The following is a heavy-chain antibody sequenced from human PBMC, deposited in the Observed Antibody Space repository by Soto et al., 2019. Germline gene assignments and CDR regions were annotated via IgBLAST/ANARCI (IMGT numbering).Heavy chain of an antibody. D-gene: IGHD6-13*01. J-gene: IGHJ4*02. V-gene: IGHV3-21*01. CDR3: ARRRAAAGTLTFDY. CDR2: ISSGSSYI. CDR1: GFIFSGYD. Sequence: GGSLRISCAASGFIFSGYDMNGFRQAPGKGLEWVSSISSGSSYIYYADSVKGRFTISRDNAKNSLYLQMNTLRAEDTALYYCARRRAAAGTLTFDYWGQGTRVTVSS.